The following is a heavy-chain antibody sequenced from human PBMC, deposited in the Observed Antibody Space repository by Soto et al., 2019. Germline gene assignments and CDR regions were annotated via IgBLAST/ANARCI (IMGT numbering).Heavy chain of an antibody. CDR3: ARAENQLVGDYYYYGMDV. CDR1: GFTFSSYA. Sequence: GGSLRLSCAASGFTFSSYAMHWVRQAPGKGLEWVAVISYDGSNKYYADSVKGRFTISRGNSKNTLYLQMNSLRAEDTAVYYCARAENQLVGDYYYYGMDVWGQGTTVTVSS. D-gene: IGHD6-6*01. V-gene: IGHV3-30-3*01. J-gene: IGHJ6*02. CDR2: ISYDGSNK.